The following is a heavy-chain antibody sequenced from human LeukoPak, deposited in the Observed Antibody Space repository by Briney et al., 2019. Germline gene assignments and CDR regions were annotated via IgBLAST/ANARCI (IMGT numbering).Heavy chain of an antibody. CDR1: GFTFDNYA. CDR3: ARRIEAVVASYFHY. J-gene: IGHJ4*02. Sequence: PGGSLRLSCAASGFTFDNYALSWVRQAPGKGLEWVATINGVSSTTYYADTVTGRFTISRDNSKSTVYLQMNSLRAGDSALYYCARRIEAVVASYFHYWGQGVLVTVSS. V-gene: IGHV3-23*01. D-gene: IGHD2-2*01. CDR2: INGVSSTT.